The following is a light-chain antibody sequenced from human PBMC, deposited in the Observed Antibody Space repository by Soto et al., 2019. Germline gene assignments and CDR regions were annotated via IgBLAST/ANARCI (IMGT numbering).Light chain of an antibody. Sequence: EIVMTRSPASLPVTPGEPASISCRSSQRLLHSNGYHFLDWYLQKPGQSPQLLIYLGSYRASGVPDRVSGSGAGTDFTLEISRVEAEDVGVYYCMQALQTPYTFGQGTKLEIK. CDR2: LGS. V-gene: IGKV2-28*01. CDR3: MQALQTPYT. J-gene: IGKJ2*01. CDR1: QRLLHSNGYHF.